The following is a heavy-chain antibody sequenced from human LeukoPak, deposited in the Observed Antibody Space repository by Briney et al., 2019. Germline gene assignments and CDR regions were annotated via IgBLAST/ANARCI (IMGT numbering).Heavy chain of an antibody. CDR3: ARAGARRYNGVTYSSGRLDY. J-gene: IGHJ4*02. CDR1: GGTFSSYA. CDR2: IIPIFGTA. Sequence: SVKVSCKASGGTFSSYAISWVRQAPGQGLEWMGGIIPIFGTANYAQKFQGRVTITADESTSTAYMELSSLRSEDTAVYYCARAGARRYNGVTYSSGRLDYWGQGTLVTVSS. D-gene: IGHD6-25*01. V-gene: IGHV1-69*13.